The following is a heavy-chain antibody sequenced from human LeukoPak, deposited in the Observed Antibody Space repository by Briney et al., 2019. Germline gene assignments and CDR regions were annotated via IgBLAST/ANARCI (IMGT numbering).Heavy chain of an antibody. J-gene: IGHJ4*02. CDR3: AKDLANYGSFDY. CDR2: ISSDGSVK. V-gene: IGHV3-30*04. CDR1: GFTFSSYE. Sequence: PGGSLRLSCAASGFTFSSYEMNWVRQAPGKGLEWVAIISSDGSVKYYPDSVKGRFTISRDNPKNTVYLQMNSLRSEDTAVYYCAKDLANYGSFDYWGQGTLVTVSS. D-gene: IGHD4/OR15-4a*01.